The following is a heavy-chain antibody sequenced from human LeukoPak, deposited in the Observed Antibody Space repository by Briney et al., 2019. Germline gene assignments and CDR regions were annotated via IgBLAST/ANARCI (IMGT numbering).Heavy chain of an antibody. V-gene: IGHV1-2*02. CDR1: GYTFTGYY. D-gene: IGHD3-10*01. CDR2: INPNSGGT. Sequence: ASVKVSCKASGYTFTGYYMHWVRQAPGQGLEWMGWINPNSGGTNYAQKFQGRVTMTKDTSISTAYMELSRLRSDDTAVYYCARMGRSGTRLHYYFDYWGQGTLVTVSS. CDR3: ARMGRSGTRLHYYFDY. J-gene: IGHJ4*02.